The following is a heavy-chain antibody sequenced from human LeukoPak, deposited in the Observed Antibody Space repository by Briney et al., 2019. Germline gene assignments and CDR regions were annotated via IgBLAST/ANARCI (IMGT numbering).Heavy chain of an antibody. CDR2: INDGNSNT. V-gene: IGHV1-3*01. CDR1: GYTFTTYI. J-gene: IGHJ4*02. CDR3: AGGLRSGSYVEGGY. D-gene: IGHD3-10*01. Sequence: ASVKISCKASGYTFTTYIIHWVRQAPGQRLEWMGWINDGNSNTKVSQKFQGRVTITRDTSASTSYMELSSLRSEDTAVYYCAGGLRSGSYVEGGYWGQGTLVTVSS.